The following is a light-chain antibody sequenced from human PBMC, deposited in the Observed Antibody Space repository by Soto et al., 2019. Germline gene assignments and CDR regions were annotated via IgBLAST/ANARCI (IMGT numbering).Light chain of an antibody. CDR2: EVV. Sequence: QSALTQPPSASGSPGQSVTISCTGTKSDIGVYDFVSWYQHHPGKAPRLMIYEVVQRPSGVPDRFSGSKSGNTASLTVSGLQAADEADYFCKSYAGSNTYVFGSGTKVTVL. CDR3: KSYAGSNTYV. J-gene: IGLJ1*01. CDR1: KSDIGVYDF. V-gene: IGLV2-8*01.